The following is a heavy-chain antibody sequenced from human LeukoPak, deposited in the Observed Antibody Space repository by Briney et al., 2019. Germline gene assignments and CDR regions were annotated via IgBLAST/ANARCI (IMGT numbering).Heavy chain of an antibody. CDR1: GFTFGSYS. V-gene: IGHV3-48*02. CDR3: ASSSGALNY. D-gene: IGHD3-22*01. J-gene: IGHJ4*02. Sequence: GGSLRLSCTASGFTFGSYSMNWVRQAPGRGLERISYIISSSTTVYYADSVKGRFTVSRDNAKNSLYLQMNSLRDEDTAVYYCASSSGALNYWGQGTLVTVSS. CDR2: IISSSTTV.